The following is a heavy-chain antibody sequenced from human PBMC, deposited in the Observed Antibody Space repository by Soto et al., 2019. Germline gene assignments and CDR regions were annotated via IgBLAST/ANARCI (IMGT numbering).Heavy chain of an antibody. J-gene: IGHJ4*02. CDR3: AKDRRAGGNYGFYSDF. CDR1: GFTFSSYG. Sequence: GGSLRLSCAASGFTFSSYGMTWVRQAPGKGLEWVSFSSATGAGTYYADSGKGRFTISRDNSKNTLYLQMTSLRADDTAVYYCAKDRRAGGNYGFYSDFWGQGALDTVTA. D-gene: IGHD1-7*01. V-gene: IGHV3-23*01. CDR2: SSATGAGT.